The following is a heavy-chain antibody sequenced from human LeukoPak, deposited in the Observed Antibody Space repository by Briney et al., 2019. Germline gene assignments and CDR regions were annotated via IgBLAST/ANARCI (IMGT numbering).Heavy chain of an antibody. V-gene: IGHV1-69*06. Sequence: ASVKVSCKASGGTFSSYVISWVRQAPGQGLEWMGGIIPIFGTANYAQKFQSRVTITADKSTSTAYMELSSLRSEDTAVYYCARPRGQYSSIQSNAFDIWGQGTMVTVSS. CDR1: GGTFSSYV. D-gene: IGHD6-13*01. CDR3: ARPRGQYSSIQSNAFDI. CDR2: IIPIFGTA. J-gene: IGHJ3*02.